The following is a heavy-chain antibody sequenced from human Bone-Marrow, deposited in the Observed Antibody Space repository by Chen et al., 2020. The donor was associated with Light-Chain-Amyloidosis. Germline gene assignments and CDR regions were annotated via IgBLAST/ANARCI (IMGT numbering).Heavy chain of an antibody. CDR2: ILYDGNHK. Sequence: QVQLVESGGGVVQPGRSLRLSCAASGFTFSSYAMHWVRQAPGKGLEWVAVILYDGNHKYYADSVKGRFTISRDISKNTLYLQMNSLRAEDTAVYYCARDGSSLRSSYPYYYYYMDVWGKGTTVTVSS. CDR1: GFTFSSYA. D-gene: IGHD6-6*01. J-gene: IGHJ6*03. CDR3: ARDGSSLRSSYPYYYYYMDV. V-gene: IGHV3-30-3*01.